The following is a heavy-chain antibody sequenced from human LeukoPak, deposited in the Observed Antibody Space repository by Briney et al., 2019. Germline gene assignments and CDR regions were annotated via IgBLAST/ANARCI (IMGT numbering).Heavy chain of an antibody. V-gene: IGHV3-48*02. CDR3: ARDEVLEWSPAFDI. CDR2: ISSGSSTI. J-gene: IGHJ3*02. D-gene: IGHD3-3*01. Sequence: GGSLRLSCAASGFTFSSYSMNWVRQAPGKGLEWVSYISSGSSTIYYADSVKGRFTISRDNAKNSLYLQMNSLRDEDTAVYYCARDEVLEWSPAFDIWGQGTMVTVSS. CDR1: GFTFSSYS.